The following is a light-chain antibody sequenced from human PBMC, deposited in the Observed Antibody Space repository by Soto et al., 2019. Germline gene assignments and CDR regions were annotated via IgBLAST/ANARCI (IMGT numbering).Light chain of an antibody. CDR3: QQYNTWPPYT. J-gene: IGKJ2*01. V-gene: IGKV1-5*01. Sequence: DIQMTQSPSTLSASVGDRVTITCRASQSISSWLAWYQKKPGKAPKLLIYAASTRATGVPARFSGSGSGTEFTLTISSLQSEDFAVYYCQQYNTWPPYTFGQGTKVDI. CDR2: AAS. CDR1: QSISSW.